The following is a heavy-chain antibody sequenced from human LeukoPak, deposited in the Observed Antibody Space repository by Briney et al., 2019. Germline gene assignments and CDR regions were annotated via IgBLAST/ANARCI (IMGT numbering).Heavy chain of an antibody. Sequence: SETLSLTCTVSGGSISSSSYYWGWIRQPPGKGLEWIGSIYYSGSTYYNPSLKSRVTISVDTSKNQFSLKLSSVTAADTAVYYCARVPRTIFGVVITAYYFDYWGQGTLVTVSS. CDR2: IYYSGST. V-gene: IGHV4-39*01. CDR1: GGSISSSSYY. D-gene: IGHD3-3*01. CDR3: ARVPRTIFGVVITAYYFDY. J-gene: IGHJ4*02.